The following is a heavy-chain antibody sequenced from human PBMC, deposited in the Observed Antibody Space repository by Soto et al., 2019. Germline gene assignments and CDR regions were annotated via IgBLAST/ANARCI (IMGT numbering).Heavy chain of an antibody. J-gene: IGHJ4*02. CDR3: SRTHRHQIHSFYEY. CDR2: IYYSGMT. D-gene: IGHD2-2*01. V-gene: IGHV4-61*01. CDR1: GCAVSSVSHY. Sequence: KASETLSLTCTVSGCAVSSVSHYWSWIRQPPGKGLEWIGYIYYSGMTTYNPYLKSRVTISIDTSKNQFSLNLSYVTAADTAVYFCSRTHRHQIHSFYEYLGEGTLVIVSS.